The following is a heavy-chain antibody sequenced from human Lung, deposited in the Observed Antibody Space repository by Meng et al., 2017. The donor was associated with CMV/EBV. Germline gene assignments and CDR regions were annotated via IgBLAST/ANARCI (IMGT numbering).Heavy chain of an antibody. CDR3: AKEIDPAVAGNQCYFDY. CDR2: IYQDGNEK. V-gene: IGHV3-7*01. J-gene: IGHJ4*03. D-gene: IGHD6-19*01. Sequence: GESXKISCAASGFSFSTSWMSWVRRAPGKGLEWVANIYQDGNEKYYVESVRGRFTISRANAKNSLYLQMNSMRAEDTAVYFCAKEIDPAVAGNQCYFDYWGQGALVTVSS. CDR1: GFSFSTSW.